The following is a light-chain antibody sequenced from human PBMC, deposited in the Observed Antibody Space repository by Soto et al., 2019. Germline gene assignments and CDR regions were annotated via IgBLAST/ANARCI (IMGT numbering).Light chain of an antibody. CDR1: QSMSSY. Sequence: DIQMTQSPSSLSASVGDRVTITCRASQSMSSYLCWYRQNPGKAPKLLIYSATTLQRGVAPRFSGSGSGTDFTLTISSLQPEDFATYYCQQTYSTPRTFGQGTRVEI. CDR2: SAT. J-gene: IGKJ1*01. V-gene: IGKV1-39*01. CDR3: QQTYSTPRT.